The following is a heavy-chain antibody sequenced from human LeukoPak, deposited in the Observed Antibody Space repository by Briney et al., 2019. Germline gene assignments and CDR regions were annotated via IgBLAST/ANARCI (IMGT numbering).Heavy chain of an antibody. CDR2: ISSSSGTI. CDR1: GFTFSSYS. Sequence: GGSLRLSCAASGFTFSSYSMNWVRQAPGKGLEWVSFISSSSGTIYYADSVKGRFTISRDNAKNSLYLQMNSLRAEDTAAYYCARDPYGSGSYYYDYWGQGTLVTVSS. J-gene: IGHJ4*02. CDR3: ARDPYGSGSYYYDY. D-gene: IGHD3-10*01. V-gene: IGHV3-48*01.